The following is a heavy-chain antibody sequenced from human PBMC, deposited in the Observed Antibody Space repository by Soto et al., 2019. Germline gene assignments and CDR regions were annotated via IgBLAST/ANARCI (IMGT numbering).Heavy chain of an antibody. CDR3: ARGGGCTNGVCYRSYYYGMDV. J-gene: IGHJ6*02. CDR1: GGTFSSYA. CDR2: FIPIFGTA. Sequence: QVQLVQSGAEVKKPGSSVKVSCKASGGTFSSYAISWVRQAPGQGLEWMGGFIPIFGTANYAQKVQGRVTSTADESTSTAYMQLSSVRAEDTAVYYCARGGGCTNGVCYRSYYYGMDVWGQGTTVTVSS. D-gene: IGHD2-8*01. V-gene: IGHV1-69*01.